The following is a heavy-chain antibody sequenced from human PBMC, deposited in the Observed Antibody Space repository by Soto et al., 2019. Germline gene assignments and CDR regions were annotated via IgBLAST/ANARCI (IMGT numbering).Heavy chain of an antibody. CDR1: GGSISSYY. V-gene: IGHV4-59*08. CDR2: IYYSGST. D-gene: IGHD1-1*01. J-gene: IGHJ3*02. Sequence: SETLSLTCTVSGGSISSYYWSWTRQPPGKGLEWIGYIYYSGSTNYNPSLKSRVTISVDTSKNQFSLKLSSVAAADTAVYYCASARYNWNDVYAFDIWGQGTMVTVSS. CDR3: ASARYNWNDVYAFDI.